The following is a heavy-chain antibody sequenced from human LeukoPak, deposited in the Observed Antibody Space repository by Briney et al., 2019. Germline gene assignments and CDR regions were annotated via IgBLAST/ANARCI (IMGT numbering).Heavy chain of an antibody. J-gene: IGHJ6*02. CDR3: ARDLIVGATEPNYYYYYGMDV. CDR1: GGTFSSYA. Sequence: SVKVSCKASGGTFSSYAISWVRQAPGQGLEWRGGIIPIFGTANYAQKFQGRVTITADESTSTAYMELSSLRSEDTAVYYCARDLIVGATEPNYYYYYGMDVWGQGTTVTVSS. D-gene: IGHD1-26*01. CDR2: IIPIFGTA. V-gene: IGHV1-69*13.